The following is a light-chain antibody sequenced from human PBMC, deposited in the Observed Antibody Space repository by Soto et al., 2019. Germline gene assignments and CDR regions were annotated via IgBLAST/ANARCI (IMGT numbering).Light chain of an antibody. CDR2: GAS. V-gene: IGKV3-15*01. J-gene: IGKJ5*01. CDR3: QQYNTWPPIT. CDR1: QTVRNN. Sequence: EIVLTQSPGTLSLSPGERATLSCRASQTVRNNYLAWYQQKPGQAPRLLIYGASIRATGIPARFSGSGSWTEFTLTISSLQSEDFAVYYCQQYNTWPPITFGQGTRLEIK.